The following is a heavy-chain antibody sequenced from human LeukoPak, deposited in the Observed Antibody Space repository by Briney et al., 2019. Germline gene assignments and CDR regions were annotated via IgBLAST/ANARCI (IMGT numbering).Heavy chain of an antibody. CDR1: GGSISSYY. Sequence: SETLSLTCTVSGGSISSYYWSWIRQPAGKGLEWIGRIYTGGNTNYNPSLKSRVTLSVDTSKKQFSLKLTSVTAADTAVYYCASSVAVAGFYHGIDVWGQGTTVTVSS. D-gene: IGHD6-19*01. CDR2: IYTGGNT. V-gene: IGHV4-4*07. J-gene: IGHJ6*02. CDR3: ASSVAVAGFYHGIDV.